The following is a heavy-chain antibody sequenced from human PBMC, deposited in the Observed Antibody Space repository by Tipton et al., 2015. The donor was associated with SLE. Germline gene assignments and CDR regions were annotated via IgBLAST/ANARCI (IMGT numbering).Heavy chain of an antibody. J-gene: IGHJ3*02. CDR3: AGGRVNWASLDAFDI. Sequence: TLSLTCTVSGGSISSGSYYWSWIRQPPGKGLEWIGYIYYSGSTNYNPSLKSRVTISIDTSKNQFSLKLSSVTAADTAVYYCAGGRVNWASLDAFDIWGQGTMVTVSS. CDR1: GGSISSGSYY. V-gene: IGHV4-61*01. D-gene: IGHD1-1*01. CDR2: IYYSGST.